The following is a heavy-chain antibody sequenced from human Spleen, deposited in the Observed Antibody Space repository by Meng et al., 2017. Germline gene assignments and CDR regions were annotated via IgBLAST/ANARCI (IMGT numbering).Heavy chain of an antibody. D-gene: IGHD3-22*01. J-gene: IGHJ4*02. V-gene: IGHV4-61*01. CDR1: GGSVSSSSYY. Sequence: GLLQESGRGLVRTSETLSLPCTVSGGSVSSSSYYWSWIRQPPGKGLEWIGYIYYSGSTNYNPSLKSRVTISVDTSKNQFSLKLSSVTAADTAVYYCARDDSSGYYSYWGQGTLVTVSS. CDR3: ARDDSSGYYSY. CDR2: IYYSGST.